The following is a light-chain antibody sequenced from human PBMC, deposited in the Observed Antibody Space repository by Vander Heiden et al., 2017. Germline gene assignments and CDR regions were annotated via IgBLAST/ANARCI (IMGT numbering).Light chain of an antibody. J-gene: IGLJ1*01. Sequence: SSALTQQRPVPVSRGQTARITCSGDALPKQYAYWYQQKPGQAPVLVIYKDSERPAGIPERFSGSSSGTTVTLTISGVQAEDEADYYCQSADSSGTYVFGTGTKVTV. CDR3: QSADSSGTYV. CDR1: ALPKQY. CDR2: KDS. V-gene: IGLV3-25*03.